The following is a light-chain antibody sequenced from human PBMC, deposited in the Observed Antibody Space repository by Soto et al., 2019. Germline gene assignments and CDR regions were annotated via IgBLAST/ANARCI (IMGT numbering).Light chain of an antibody. V-gene: IGLV1-47*01. CDR3: AAWDDTVRSYV. CDR2: RNN. J-gene: IGLJ1*01. CDR1: ISNIGNNY. Sequence: QSVLTQPPSVSGTPGQRVTISCSGSISNIGNNYVHWFQQLPGTAPKVLSNRNNQRPLGVPDRFSGSKSGTSASLAISGLRSEDEAEYYCAAWDDTVRSYVFGTGTKLTVL.